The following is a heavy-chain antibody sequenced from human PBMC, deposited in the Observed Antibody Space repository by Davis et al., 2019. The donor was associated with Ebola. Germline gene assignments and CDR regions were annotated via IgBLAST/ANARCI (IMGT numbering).Heavy chain of an antibody. CDR1: GYTFTSYA. D-gene: IGHD3-10*01. J-gene: IGHJ4*02. CDR2: INAGNGNT. V-gene: IGHV1-3*01. Sequence: ASVKISCKASGYTFTSYAMHWVRQASGQRLEWMGWINAGNGNTKYSQKFQGRVTITRDTSASTAYMELSSLRSEDTSVYYCARDRGGDYSFDYWGQGTLVTVSS. CDR3: ARDRGGDYSFDY.